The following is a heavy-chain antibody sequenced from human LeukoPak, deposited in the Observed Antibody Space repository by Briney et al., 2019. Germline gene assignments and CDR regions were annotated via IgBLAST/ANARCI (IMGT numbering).Heavy chain of an antibody. CDR2: ISYDGSNK. D-gene: IGHD3-3*01. J-gene: IGHJ6*02. CDR1: GFTFSSYG. Sequence: TGGSLRLSCAASGFTFSSYGMHWVCQAPGKGLEWVAVISYDGSNKYYADSVKGRFTISRDNSKNTLYLQMNSLRAEDTAVYYCARDQAPGLRFLEWSWKGVWGQGTTVTVSS. CDR3: ARDQAPGLRFLEWSWKGV. V-gene: IGHV3-30*03.